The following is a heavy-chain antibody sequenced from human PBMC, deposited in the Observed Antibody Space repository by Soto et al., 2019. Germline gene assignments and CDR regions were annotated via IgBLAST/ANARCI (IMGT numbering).Heavy chain of an antibody. V-gene: IGHV3-23*01. CDR3: AIENYDILTGYFRAGNFQH. Sequence: GGSLRLSCAASGFTFSSYAMSWVRQAPGKGLEWVSAISGSGGSTYYADSVKGRFTISRDNSKNTLYLQMSSLRAEDTAVYYCAIENYDILTGYFRAGNFQHWGQGTLVTVSS. CDR1: GFTFSSYA. CDR2: ISGSGGST. J-gene: IGHJ1*01. D-gene: IGHD3-9*01.